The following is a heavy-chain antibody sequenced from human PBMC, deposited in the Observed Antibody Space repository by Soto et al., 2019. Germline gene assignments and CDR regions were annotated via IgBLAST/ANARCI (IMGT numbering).Heavy chain of an antibody. CDR1: GFTFSSYG. Sequence: QVQLVESGGGVVQPGRSLRLSCAASGFTFSSYGMHWVRQAPGKGLEWVAVIWYDGRNTYYADSVKGRFTISRDNSKNTLYLQMNSLRAEDTAVYYWARTAYYYDSSGYDFDCWGQGTLVTVSS. J-gene: IGHJ4*02. CDR3: ARTAYYYDSSGYDFDC. CDR2: IWYDGRNT. D-gene: IGHD3-22*01. V-gene: IGHV3-33*01.